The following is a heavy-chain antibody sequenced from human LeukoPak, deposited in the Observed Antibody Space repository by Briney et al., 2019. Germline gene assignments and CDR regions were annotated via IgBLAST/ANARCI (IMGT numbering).Heavy chain of an antibody. CDR3: AREAKVGGALQY. CDR1: GFTFSDYW. V-gene: IGHV3-74*01. Sequence: PGGSLRLSCAASGFTFSDYWMHWVRQAPGKGLVWVSRTNTDGSFTRYADSVQGRFTISRDTAKKTLFLQMNSLRAEDTAVYYCAREAKVGGALQYWGQGILVTVSS. CDR2: TNTDGSFT. J-gene: IGHJ4*02. D-gene: IGHD1-26*01.